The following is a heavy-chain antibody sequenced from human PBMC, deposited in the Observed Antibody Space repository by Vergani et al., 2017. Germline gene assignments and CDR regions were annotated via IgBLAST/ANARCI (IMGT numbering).Heavy chain of an antibody. J-gene: IGHJ6*03. CDR3: ARGNYYFWSGYYNHYYDYYMDV. V-gene: IGHV4-59*01. CDR1: GGSISSYY. CDR2: IYYSGST. D-gene: IGHD3-3*01. Sequence: QVQLQESGPGLVKPSETLSLTCTVSGGSISSYYWSWIRQPPGKGLEWIGYIYYSGSTIYNPSLKSRVTISVYTSKNQFSLKLSSVTAADTAVYYCARGNYYFWSGYYNHYYDYYMDVWGKGTTVTVSS.